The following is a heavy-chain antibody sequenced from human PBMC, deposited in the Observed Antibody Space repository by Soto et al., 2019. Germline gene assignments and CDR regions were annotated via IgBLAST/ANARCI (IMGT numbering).Heavy chain of an antibody. CDR1: GYTFTSYG. J-gene: IGHJ4*01. CDR3: ARDKKGIGYSYGYSDY. D-gene: IGHD5-18*01. CDR2: ISAYNGNT. Sequence: ASVKVSCKASGYTFTSYGISWVRQAPGQGLEWMGWISAYNGNTNYAQKLQGRVTMTTDTSTSTAYMELRSLRSDDTAVYYCARDKKGIGYSYGYSDYWGQGTLVTVSS. V-gene: IGHV1-18*01.